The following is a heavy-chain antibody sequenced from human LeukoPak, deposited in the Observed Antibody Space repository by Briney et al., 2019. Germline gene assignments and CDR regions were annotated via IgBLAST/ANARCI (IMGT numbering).Heavy chain of an antibody. CDR3: ARRIANWFDP. CDR2: INHSGST. V-gene: IGHV4-34*01. CDR1: GGSFSGYY. Sequence: SETLSLTCAVYGGSFSGYYWSWIRQPPGKGLEWIGEINHSGSTNYNPSLKSRVTISVDTSNNQFSLKLNSVTAADTAVYFCARRIANWFDPWGQGTLVTVSS. D-gene: IGHD6-13*01. J-gene: IGHJ5*02.